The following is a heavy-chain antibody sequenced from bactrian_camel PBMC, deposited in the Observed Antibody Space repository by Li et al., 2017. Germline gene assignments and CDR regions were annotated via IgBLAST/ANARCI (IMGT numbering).Heavy chain of an antibody. CDR1: GYIASGRC. J-gene: IGHJ6*01. Sequence: HVQLVESGGGSVQAGGSLRLFCAASGYIASGRCMGWFRQAPGKEREAVASIAPASIAGHARTWYADAVKGRFTISQDAVKKTVYLEMDNLRPDDTAVYSCAADWDFSPGCDFAAWGQGTQVTVS. CDR3: AADWDFSPGCDFAA. CDR2: IAPASIAGHART. D-gene: IGHD5*01. V-gene: IGHV3-3*01.